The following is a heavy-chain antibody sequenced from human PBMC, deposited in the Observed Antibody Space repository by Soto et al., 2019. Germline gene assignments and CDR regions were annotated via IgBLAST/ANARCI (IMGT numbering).Heavy chain of an antibody. Sequence: ASVKVSCKASGYTFTGYYMHWVRQAPGQGLEWMGWINPNSGGTNYAQKFQGWVTMTRDTSISTAYMELSRLRSDDTAVYYCARGIVVVPAAIQHYYYGMDVWGQGTTVTVSS. CDR2: INPNSGGT. CDR1: GYTFTGYY. CDR3: ARGIVVVPAAIQHYYYGMDV. V-gene: IGHV1-2*04. J-gene: IGHJ6*02. D-gene: IGHD2-2*01.